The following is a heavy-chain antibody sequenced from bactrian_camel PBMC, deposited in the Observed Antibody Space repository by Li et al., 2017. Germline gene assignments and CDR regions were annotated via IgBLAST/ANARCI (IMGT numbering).Heavy chain of an antibody. V-gene: IGHV3S10*01. CDR3: GVQYGWYPGGCSNYYHY. CDR1: GFTTRDSYNLD. J-gene: IGHJ4*01. Sequence: DVQLVESGGGSVQAGGSLRISCTASGFTTRDSYNLDSTWFRKSEGNECEWVAQINSDDSMTYPDSVKGRFITSRVKGDKHTFYLEMKNLEPGDTANYVCGVQYGWYPGGCSNYYHYWGQGTQVTVS. CDR2: INSDDSM. D-gene: IGHD5*01.